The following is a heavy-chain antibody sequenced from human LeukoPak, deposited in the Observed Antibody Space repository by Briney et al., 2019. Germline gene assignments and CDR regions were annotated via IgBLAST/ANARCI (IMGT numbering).Heavy chain of an antibody. V-gene: IGHV3-33*01. CDR3: ARELMRSSTNYYYYYGMDV. Sequence: GGSLRLSCAASGFTFSTYAMHWVRQAPGKGLEWVAVIWSDSTNKYYADSVRGRFTISRDNSKNTLYLQMSSLRAEDTAMYYCARELMRSSTNYYYYYGMDVWGQGTTVTVSS. J-gene: IGHJ6*02. D-gene: IGHD2-2*01. CDR1: GFTFSTYA. CDR2: IWSDSTNK.